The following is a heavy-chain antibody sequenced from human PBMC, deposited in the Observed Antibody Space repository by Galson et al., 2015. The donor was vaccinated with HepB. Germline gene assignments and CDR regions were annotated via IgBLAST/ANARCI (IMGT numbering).Heavy chain of an antibody. V-gene: IGHV4-31*03. Sequence: TLSLTCTVSGGSISSGGYYWSWIRQHPGKGLEWIGYIYYSGSTYYNPSLKSRVTISVDTSKNQFSLKLSSVTAADTAVYYCARLMVRGVKGWFDPWGQGTLVTVSS. D-gene: IGHD3-10*01. CDR1: GGSISSGGYY. J-gene: IGHJ5*02. CDR2: IYYSGST. CDR3: ARLMVRGVKGWFDP.